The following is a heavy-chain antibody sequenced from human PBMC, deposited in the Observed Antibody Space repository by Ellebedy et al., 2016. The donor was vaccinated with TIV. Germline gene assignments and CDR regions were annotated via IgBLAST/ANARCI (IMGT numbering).Heavy chain of an antibody. V-gene: IGHV1-69*13. CDR1: GYSFIGYY. Sequence: ASVKVSCXASGYSFIGYYMHWVRQAPGQGLEWMGGIIPIFGTANYAQEFQGRVTITADESTSTAYMELSSLRSEDTAVYYCARAGCSGADCYDGYYYYYMDVWGKGTTVTVSS. D-gene: IGHD2-2*01. CDR2: IIPIFGTA. CDR3: ARAGCSGADCYDGYYYYYMDV. J-gene: IGHJ6*03.